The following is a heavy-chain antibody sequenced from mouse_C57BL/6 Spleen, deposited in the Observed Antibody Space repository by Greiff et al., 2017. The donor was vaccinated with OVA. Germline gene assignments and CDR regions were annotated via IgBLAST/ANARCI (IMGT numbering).Heavy chain of an antibody. CDR3: ARTTVESYWYFDV. D-gene: IGHD1-1*01. CDR2: ISSGSSTI. Sequence: EVQGVESGGGLVKPGGSLKLSCAASGFTFSDYGMHWVRQAPEKGLEWVAYISSGSSTIYYADTVQGRFTISRDNAKNTLFLQMTSLRSEDTAMYYCARTTVESYWYFDVWGTGTTVTVSS. CDR1: GFTFSDYG. J-gene: IGHJ1*03. V-gene: IGHV5-17*01.